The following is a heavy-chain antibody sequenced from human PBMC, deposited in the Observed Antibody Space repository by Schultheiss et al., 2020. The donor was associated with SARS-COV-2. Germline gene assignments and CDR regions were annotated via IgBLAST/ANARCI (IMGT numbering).Heavy chain of an antibody. J-gene: IGHJ3*02. CDR2: IYYSGST. V-gene: IGHV4-31*03. CDR3: ARGDYDHAFDI. Sequence: LRLSCTVSGGSVSSGSYYWSWIRQPPGKGLEWIGYIYYSGSTYYNPSLKSRVTISVDTSKNQFSLKLSSVTAADTAVYYCARGDYDHAFDIWGQGTMVTVSS. CDR1: GGSVSSGSYY. D-gene: IGHD5-12*01.